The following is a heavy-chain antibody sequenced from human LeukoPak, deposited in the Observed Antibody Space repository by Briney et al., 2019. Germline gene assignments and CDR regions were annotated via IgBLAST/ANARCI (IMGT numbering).Heavy chain of an antibody. CDR1: GFTVSNNF. Sequence: GGSLKLSCAASGFTVSNNFMSWVRQAPGKGLEWVSIIHSGGTTYYADSVKGRFTISRDNSRNTLYLQMNSLRAEDTAVYYCARGRVTYSGYDFPYYFDYWGQGTLVTVSS. CDR3: ARGRVTYSGYDFPYYFDY. CDR2: IHSGGTT. V-gene: IGHV3-53*01. J-gene: IGHJ4*02. D-gene: IGHD5-12*01.